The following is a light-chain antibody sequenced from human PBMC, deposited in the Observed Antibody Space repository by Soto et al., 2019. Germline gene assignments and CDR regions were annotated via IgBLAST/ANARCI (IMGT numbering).Light chain of an antibody. CDR2: ETS. J-gene: IGKJ4*01. CDR3: QQYNSDLLT. V-gene: IGKV1-5*03. CDR1: QSISSW. Sequence: DIQMTQSPSTLSASVGDRVTITCRASQSISSWLAWYRQKPGKAPKLLIYETSSLESGVPPRFSGSASGTEFTLTISSLQPDAFSTYYCQQYNSDLLTFGGGTKVEIK.